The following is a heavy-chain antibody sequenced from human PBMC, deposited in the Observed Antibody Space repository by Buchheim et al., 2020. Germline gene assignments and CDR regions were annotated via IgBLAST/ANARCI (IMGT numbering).Heavy chain of an antibody. CDR1: GFTFSDYY. CDR2: ISNSGRTI. D-gene: IGHD3-3*01. J-gene: IGHJ4*02. CDR3: ASLYDFWSGYYFPSRAN. V-gene: IGHV3-11*01. Sequence: QVQLVESGGGLVKPGGSLRLSCAASGFTFSDYYMSWIRQAPGKGLEWLSYISNSGRTIYYADSVKGRFTISRDDAKNSVYLQMNSLRAEDTAVYYCASLYDFWSGYYFPSRANWGQGTL.